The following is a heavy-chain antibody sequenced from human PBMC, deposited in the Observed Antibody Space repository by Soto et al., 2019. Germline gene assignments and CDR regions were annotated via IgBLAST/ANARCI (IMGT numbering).Heavy chain of an antibody. J-gene: IGHJ4*02. D-gene: IGHD5-18*01. V-gene: IGHV3-74*01. Sequence: PGGSLRLSCAASGFTFSSYWMHWVRQAPGKGLVWVSRINSDGSSTSYADSVKGRFTISRDNAKNTLYLQMNSLRAEDTAVYYCATYTAMVIGYYFDYWGQGTLVTVSS. CDR1: GFTFSSYW. CDR3: ATYTAMVIGYYFDY. CDR2: INSDGSST.